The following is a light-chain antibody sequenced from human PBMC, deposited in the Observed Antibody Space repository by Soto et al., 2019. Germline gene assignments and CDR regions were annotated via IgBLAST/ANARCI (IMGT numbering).Light chain of an antibody. V-gene: IGLV2-8*01. Sequence: QSLMTNSPSASGSPGQSVTISCTGTSSDVGGYNYVSWYQQHPGKAPKVIIYEVSKRPSGVPDRFSGSKSGSTASLTVSGLQAEDEADYYCSSYAVTNIFVFGTGTKVTV. CDR2: EVS. CDR1: SSDVGGYNY. CDR3: SSYAVTNIFV. J-gene: IGLJ1*01.